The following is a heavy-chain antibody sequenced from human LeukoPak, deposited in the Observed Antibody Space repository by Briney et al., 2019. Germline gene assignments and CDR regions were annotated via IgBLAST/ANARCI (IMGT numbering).Heavy chain of an antibody. V-gene: IGHV3-7*01. CDR1: GFTFSSYW. D-gene: IGHD6-6*01. CDR3: ARGPHIGSSSELDY. J-gene: IGHJ4*02. Sequence: GGSLRLSCAASGFTFSSYWMSWVRQAPGKGLEWVANIKQDGSEKYYVDSVKGRFTISRDNAKNALYLQMNSLRAEDTAVYYCARGPHIGSSSELDYWGQGTLVTVSS. CDR2: IKQDGSEK.